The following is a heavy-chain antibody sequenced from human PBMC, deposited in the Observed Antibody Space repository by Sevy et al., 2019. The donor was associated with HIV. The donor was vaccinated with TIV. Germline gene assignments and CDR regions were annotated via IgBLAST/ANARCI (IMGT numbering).Heavy chain of an antibody. CDR2: VHSSGST. V-gene: IGHV4-59*08. CDR1: GGSISSYH. CDR3: ARHLAVGTSCMDV. Sequence: SETLSLTCTVSGGSISSYHWSWIRQPPGKGLEWIAYVHSSGSTNYNPTLKSRVTISVDTSRNQFSLKLTSVFAADTAVYFYARHLAVGTSCMDVWGQGTTVTVSS. J-gene: IGHJ6*02. D-gene: IGHD1-26*01.